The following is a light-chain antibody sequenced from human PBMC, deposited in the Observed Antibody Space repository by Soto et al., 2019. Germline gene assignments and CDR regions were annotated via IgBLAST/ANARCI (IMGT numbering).Light chain of an antibody. CDR1: NSNVGGGYD. CDR2: ANN. Sequence: QSVLTQPPSVSGAPGQTVTISCTGSNSNVGGGYDVHWYQQLPGSAPKLLIYANNNRPSGVPDRFSGSKSGTSASLAITGLQAEDEAYYYCQSYDPTLNVVFGGGTKLTVL. V-gene: IGLV1-40*01. CDR3: QSYDPTLNVV. J-gene: IGLJ2*01.